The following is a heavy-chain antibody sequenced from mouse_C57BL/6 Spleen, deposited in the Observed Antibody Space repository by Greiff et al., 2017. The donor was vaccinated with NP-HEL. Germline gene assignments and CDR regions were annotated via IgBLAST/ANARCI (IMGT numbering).Heavy chain of an antibody. D-gene: IGHD3-3*01. J-gene: IGHJ2*01. CDR2: ISDGGSYT. V-gene: IGHV5-4*01. Sequence: EVQRVESGGGLVKPGGSLKLSCAASGFTFSSYAMSWVRQTPEKRLEWVATISDGGSYTYYPDNVKGRFTISRDNAKNNLYLQMSHLKSEDTAMYYCARGGTGFDYWGQGTTHTVSS. CDR1: GFTFSSYA. CDR3: ARGGTGFDY.